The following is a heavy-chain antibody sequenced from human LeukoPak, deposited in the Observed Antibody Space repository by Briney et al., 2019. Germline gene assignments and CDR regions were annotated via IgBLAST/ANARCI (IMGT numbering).Heavy chain of an antibody. Sequence: ASVKVSCKASGYTFTSYGISWVRQAPGQGLEWMGWISAYNGNTNYAQKLQGRVTMTTDTSTSTAYMELRSLRSDDTAVYYCARPYYDSSAPPYDYWGQGTLVTVSA. D-gene: IGHD3-22*01. V-gene: IGHV1-18*01. J-gene: IGHJ4*02. CDR3: ARPYYDSSAPPYDY. CDR1: GYTFTSYG. CDR2: ISAYNGNT.